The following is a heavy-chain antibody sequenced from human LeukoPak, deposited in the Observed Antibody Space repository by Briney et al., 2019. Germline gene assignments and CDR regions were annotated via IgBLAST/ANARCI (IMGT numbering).Heavy chain of an antibody. CDR2: IYSGGST. CDR3: ARDYDYIWGSYFGY. Sequence: GGSLRLSWAASGXTVRNNYLSWVRQAPGKGPEWVSFIYSGGSTHYADSVKGRFTISRDNSKNTVYLQMNSLRAEDTAVYYCARDYDYIWGSYFGYWGQGTLVTVSS. J-gene: IGHJ4*02. D-gene: IGHD3-16*01. V-gene: IGHV3-53*01. CDR1: GXTVRNNY.